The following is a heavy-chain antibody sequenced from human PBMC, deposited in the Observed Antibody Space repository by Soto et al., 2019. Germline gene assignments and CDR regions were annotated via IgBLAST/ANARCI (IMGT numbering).Heavy chain of an antibody. J-gene: IGHJ6*02. D-gene: IGHD3-3*01. CDR3: TRDFWSGYYSYYYGMDV. Sequence: GGSLRLSCTASGFTFGDYAMSWFRQAPGKGLEWVGFIRSKAYGGTTEYAASVKGRFTISRDDSKSIAHLQMNSLKTEDTAVYYCTRDFWSGYYSYYYGMDVWGQGTTVTVSS. CDR2: IRSKAYGGTT. CDR1: GFTFGDYA. V-gene: IGHV3-49*03.